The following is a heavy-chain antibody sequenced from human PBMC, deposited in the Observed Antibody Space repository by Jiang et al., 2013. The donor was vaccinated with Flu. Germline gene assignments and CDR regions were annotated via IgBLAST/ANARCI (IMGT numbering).Heavy chain of an antibody. CDR3: ARGGKGSGSYRIRYYYFDY. V-gene: IGHV3-30-3*01. CDR1: GFTFSSYA. Sequence: GFTFSSYAMHWVRQAPGKGLEWVAVISYDGSNKYYADSVKGRFTISRDNSKNTLYLQMNSLRAEDTAVYYCARGGKGSGSYRIRYYYFDYWGQGTLVTVSS. D-gene: IGHD1-26*01. CDR2: ISYDGSNK. J-gene: IGHJ4*02.